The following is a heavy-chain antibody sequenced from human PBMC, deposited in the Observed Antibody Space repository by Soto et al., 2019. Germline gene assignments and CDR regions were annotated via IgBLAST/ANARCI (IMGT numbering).Heavy chain of an antibody. D-gene: IGHD3-16*01. CDR2: LYTEGTT. CDR3: LRPRPSGEHYGMDV. Sequence: PWGSLLLACVASVLTVSHNYMSWVRQAPEMGLEWVSILYTEGTTYYADSVKGRFTISRDSSKNTLFLQMDSLRAEDTAVYYCLRPRPSGEHYGMDVWGQGTPVTVSS. V-gene: IGHV3-53*01. CDR1: VLTVSHNY. J-gene: IGHJ6*02.